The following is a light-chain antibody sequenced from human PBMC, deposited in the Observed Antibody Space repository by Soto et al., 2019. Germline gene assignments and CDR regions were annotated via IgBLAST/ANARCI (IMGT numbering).Light chain of an antibody. J-gene: IGLJ2*01. Sequence: QTVVTQEPSFSVSPGGTVTLTCGLSSGSVSTSYYPSWYQQTPGQAPRTFIYSTNTCSSGVPDRFSGSILGNKAALTITGAQSDDESDYYCGLYMGSGISVFGGGTKLTVL. CDR3: GLYMGSGISV. V-gene: IGLV8-61*01. CDR2: STN. CDR1: SGSVSTSYY.